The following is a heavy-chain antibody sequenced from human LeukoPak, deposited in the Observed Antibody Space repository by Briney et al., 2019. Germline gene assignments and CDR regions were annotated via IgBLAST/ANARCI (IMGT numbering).Heavy chain of an antibody. V-gene: IGHV1-2*02. CDR2: INPYTGDT. CDR1: EYTFTAYY. J-gene: IGHJ4*02. D-gene: IGHD3-10*01. Sequence: ASVKVSCKASEYTFTAYYVHWVRQAPGQGPEWMGWINPYTGDTNYAQKFQGRVTMTRDTSITTAYMELSRLRSDDTAVYYCARDVNELRWFGELSSTNGFDYWGQGTLVTVSS. CDR3: ARDVNELRWFGELSSTNGFDY.